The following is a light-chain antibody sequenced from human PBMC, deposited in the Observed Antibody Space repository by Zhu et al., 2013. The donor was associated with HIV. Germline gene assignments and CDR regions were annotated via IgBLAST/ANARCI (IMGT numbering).Light chain of an antibody. J-gene: IGLJ3*02. Sequence: QSALTQPASVSGSPGQSITISCTGTTSNIGVGYHVHWYQRLPGRAPKLVIHGNDNRPLGVPDRFSGSKSGTSASLAITGLQAEDEADYYCQSYDSSLSGSWVFGGGTKLTVL. CDR3: QSYDSSLSGSWV. CDR2: GND. CDR1: TSNIGVGYH. V-gene: IGLV1-40*01.